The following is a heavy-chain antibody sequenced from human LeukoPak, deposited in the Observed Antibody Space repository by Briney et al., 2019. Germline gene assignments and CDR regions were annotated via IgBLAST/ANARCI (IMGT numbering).Heavy chain of an antibody. Sequence: ASVKVSCKASGYTFTSYAMHWVRQAPGQRLEWMGWINAGNGNTRYSQKFQGRVTITRDTSASTAYMELSSLRSEDTAVYYCAREMRSPYYFDYWGQGTLVTVSS. CDR2: INAGNGNT. CDR1: GYTFTSYA. J-gene: IGHJ4*02. V-gene: IGHV1-3*01. CDR3: AREMRSPYYFDY.